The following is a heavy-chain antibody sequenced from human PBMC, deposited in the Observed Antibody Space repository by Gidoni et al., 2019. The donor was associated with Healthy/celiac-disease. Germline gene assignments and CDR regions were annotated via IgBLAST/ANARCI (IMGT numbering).Heavy chain of an antibody. CDR3: ARDSSSWSEGRRYYYGMDV. CDR1: GFTVSSNY. Sequence: EVQLVETGGGLIQPGGSLRLSCAASGFTVSSNYMSWVRQAPGKGLEWVSVIYSGGSTYYADSVKGRFTISRDNSKNTLYLQMNSLRAEDTAVYYCARDSSSWSEGRRYYYGMDVWGQGTTVTVSS. J-gene: IGHJ6*02. V-gene: IGHV3-53*02. CDR2: IYSGGST. D-gene: IGHD6-13*01.